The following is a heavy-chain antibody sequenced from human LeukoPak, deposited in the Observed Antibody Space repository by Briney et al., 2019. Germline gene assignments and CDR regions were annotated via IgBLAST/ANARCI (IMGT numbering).Heavy chain of an antibody. Sequence: GGSLRLSCADSGFTFSDYYMSWIRQAPGKGLEWVSYISSSGSIIYYADSVKGRFTISRDNSKNTLYLQMNSLRAEDTAVYYCARFPYCSSTSCHLNVVDYWGQGTLVTVSS. D-gene: IGHD2-2*01. J-gene: IGHJ4*02. CDR3: ARFPYCSSTSCHLNVVDY. CDR2: ISSSGSII. V-gene: IGHV3-11*04. CDR1: GFTFSDYY.